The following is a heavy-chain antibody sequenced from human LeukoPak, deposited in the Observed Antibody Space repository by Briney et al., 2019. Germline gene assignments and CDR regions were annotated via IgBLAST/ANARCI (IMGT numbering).Heavy chain of an antibody. CDR2: ISGGGGTT. CDR3: ARDSLVGSTTPVFDY. V-gene: IGHV3-23*01. Sequence: GGSLRLSCAASGFTFSSYPMTWVRHVPGKGLEWVSAISGGGGTTYYADSVKGRFTVSRDNSKNTVYLQMNSLTAEDTAVYYCARDSLVGSTTPVFDYWGQGTLVTVSS. J-gene: IGHJ4*02. CDR1: GFTFSSYP. D-gene: IGHD1-26*01.